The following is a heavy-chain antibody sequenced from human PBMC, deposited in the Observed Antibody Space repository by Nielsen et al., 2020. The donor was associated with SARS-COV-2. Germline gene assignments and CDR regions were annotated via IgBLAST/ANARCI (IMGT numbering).Heavy chain of an antibody. J-gene: IGHJ4*02. CDR1: GYTFITYG. Sequence: ASVKVSCKTSGYTFITYGINWVRQAPGQGLEWMGRINPNSGGPNYAQKFQGRVTMTWDTSISTAYMELSGLKSDDTAVFYCAGSGSGWYNFDSWGQGTLVTVSS. CDR3: AGSGSGWYNFDS. D-gene: IGHD6-19*01. V-gene: IGHV1-2*06. CDR2: INPNSGGP.